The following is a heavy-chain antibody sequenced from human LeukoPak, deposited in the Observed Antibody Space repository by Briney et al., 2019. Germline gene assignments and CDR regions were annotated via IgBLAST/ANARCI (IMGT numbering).Heavy chain of an antibody. CDR3: ARLSPGSLDMFDY. V-gene: IGHV4-59*08. Sequence: SETLSLTCTVSGGSISSYYWSWIRQPPGKGLEWIGYIYYSGSTNYNPSLTSRVTISVDTSKNQFSLKLSSVTAADTAVYYCARLSPGSLDMFDYWGQGTLVTVSS. CDR1: GGSISSYY. J-gene: IGHJ4*02. D-gene: IGHD3/OR15-3a*01. CDR2: IYYSGST.